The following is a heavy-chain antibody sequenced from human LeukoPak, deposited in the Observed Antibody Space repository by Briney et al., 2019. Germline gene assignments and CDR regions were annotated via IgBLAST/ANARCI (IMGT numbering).Heavy chain of an antibody. D-gene: IGHD3-16*01. Sequence: SETLSLTCTVSGGSISSSDSSYWGWIRQPPGKGLEWIGSFYYSGSTYYNPSLNSRVTTSVDTSKNQFSLKLSSVTAADTAVYYCVRHMKYYYYYMDVWGKGTTVTVSS. CDR1: GGSISSSDSSY. CDR3: VRHMKYYYYYMDV. CDR2: FYYSGST. J-gene: IGHJ6*03. V-gene: IGHV4-39*01.